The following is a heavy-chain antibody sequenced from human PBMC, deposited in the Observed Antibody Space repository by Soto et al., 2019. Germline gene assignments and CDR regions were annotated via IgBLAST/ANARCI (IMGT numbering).Heavy chain of an antibody. D-gene: IGHD5-12*01. V-gene: IGHV5-51*01. J-gene: IGHJ4*02. CDR2: IYPDDSDT. CDR3: AKHTASGYDPLEY. Sequence: PGESLKISCKASGYSFTDSWIAWVRLMPGKGLEWMGIIYPDDSDTKYSPSFQGQVTISADKSITTTYLQWSSLKASDTAIYYCAKHTASGYDPLEYWGQGTLVTVSS. CDR1: GYSFTDSW.